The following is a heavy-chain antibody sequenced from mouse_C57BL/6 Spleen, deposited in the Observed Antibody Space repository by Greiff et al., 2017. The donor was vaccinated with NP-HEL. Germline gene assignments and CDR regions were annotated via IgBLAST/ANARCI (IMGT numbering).Heavy chain of an antibody. V-gene: IGHV1-52*01. CDR1: GYTFTSYW. CDR3: ARGDSNPWYFEV. CDR2: IDPSDSET. Sequence: QVQLQQPGAELVRPGSSVKLSCKASGYTFTSYWMHWVKQRPIQGLEWIGNIDPSDSETHYNQKFKDKATLTVDKSSSTAYMQLSSLTSEDSAVYYCARGDSNPWYFEVWGTEATVTVSS. D-gene: IGHD2-5*01. J-gene: IGHJ1*03.